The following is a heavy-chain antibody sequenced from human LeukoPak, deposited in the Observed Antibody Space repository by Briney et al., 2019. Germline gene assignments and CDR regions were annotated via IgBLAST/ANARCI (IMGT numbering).Heavy chain of an antibody. V-gene: IGHV3-30*18. D-gene: IGHD6-6*01. CDR3: AKYSSSSERDAFDI. CDR2: ISDDGSNK. CDR1: GFTFSSYG. Sequence: GGSLRLSCAASGFTFSSYGMHWVRQAPGKGLEGVAVISDDGSNKYYADSVKGRFTISRDNSKNTLYLQMNSLRAEDTAVYYCAKYSSSSERDAFDIWGQGTMVTVSS. J-gene: IGHJ3*02.